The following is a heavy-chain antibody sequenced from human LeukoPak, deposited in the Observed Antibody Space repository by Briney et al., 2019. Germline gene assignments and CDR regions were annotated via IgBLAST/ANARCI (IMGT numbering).Heavy chain of an antibody. D-gene: IGHD5-18*01. CDR1: GGSISSGGYY. V-gene: IGHV4-31*03. J-gene: IGHJ4*02. Sequence: SQTLSLTCTVSGGSISSGGYYWSWIRQHPGKGLEWIGYIYYSGSTYYNPSLKSRVTISVDTSKNQFSLKLSSVTAADTAVYYCAREDTAMVDCWGQGTLVTVSS. CDR3: AREDTAMVDC. CDR2: IYYSGST.